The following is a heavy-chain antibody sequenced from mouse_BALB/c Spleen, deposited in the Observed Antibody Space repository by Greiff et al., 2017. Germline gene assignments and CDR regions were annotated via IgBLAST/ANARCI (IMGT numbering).Heavy chain of an antibody. Sequence: EVQLVESGGGLVKPGGSLKLSCAASGFTFSSYAMSWARQTPEKRLEWVASISSGGSTYYPDSVKGRFTISRDNARNILYLQMSSLRSEDTAMYYCASYYSRGYFDVWGAGTTVTVSS. J-gene: IGHJ1*01. CDR1: GFTFSSYA. V-gene: IGHV5-6-5*01. CDR2: ISSGGST. D-gene: IGHD2-12*01. CDR3: ASYYSRGYFDV.